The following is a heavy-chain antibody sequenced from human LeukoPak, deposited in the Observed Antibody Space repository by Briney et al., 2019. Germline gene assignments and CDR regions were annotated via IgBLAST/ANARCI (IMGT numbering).Heavy chain of an antibody. J-gene: IGHJ4*02. D-gene: IGHD6-13*01. Sequence: GESLKISCKGSGYSFTSYCISWVRQVPGKGREWMGRIDPSDSYTNYSPSFQGHVTISADKSITTAYLQWSSLKASDTAMYYCARHIVAAGTGLLGGIDYWGQGTLVTVSS. CDR1: GYSFTSYC. CDR2: IDPSDSYT. CDR3: ARHIVAAGTGLLGGIDY. V-gene: IGHV5-10-1*01.